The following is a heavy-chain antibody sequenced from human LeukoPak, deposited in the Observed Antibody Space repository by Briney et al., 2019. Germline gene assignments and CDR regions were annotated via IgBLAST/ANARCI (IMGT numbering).Heavy chain of an antibody. D-gene: IGHD3-22*01. Sequence: SETLSLTCAVYGGSFSGYYWSWIRQPPGKGLEWIGEINHSGSTNYNPSLKSRVTISVDTSKNQFSLKLSSVTAADTAVYYCARRDDSSGYHKIFDYWGPGTLVAVSS. CDR3: ARRDDSSGYHKIFDY. J-gene: IGHJ4*02. CDR1: GGSFSGYY. CDR2: INHSGST. V-gene: IGHV4-34*01.